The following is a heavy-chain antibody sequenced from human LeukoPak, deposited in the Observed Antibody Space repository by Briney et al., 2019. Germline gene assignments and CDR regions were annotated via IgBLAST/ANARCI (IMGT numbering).Heavy chain of an antibody. D-gene: IGHD1-14*01. CDR2: INSDGSST. CDR1: GFTFSSYA. Sequence: GGSLRLACAASGFTFSSYAMSWVRQAPGKGLVWVSRINSDGSSTSYADSVKGRFTISRDNAKNTLYLQMNSLRAEDTAVYYCARARRGYWYFDLWGRGTLVTVSS. V-gene: IGHV3-74*01. CDR3: ARARRGYWYFDL. J-gene: IGHJ2*01.